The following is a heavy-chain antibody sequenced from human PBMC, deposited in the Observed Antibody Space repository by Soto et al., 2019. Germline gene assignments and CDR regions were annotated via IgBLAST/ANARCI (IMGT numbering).Heavy chain of an antibody. J-gene: IGHJ4*02. CDR2: IYYSGST. D-gene: IGHD6-6*01. CDR3: ARLYGSPVESSSFDY. Sequence: SETLSLTCTVSGDSISTSSYYWGWIRQPPGKGLEWIGYIYYSGSTNYNPSLKSRVTTSVDTSKNQFSLKLSSVTAADTAVYYCARLYGSPVESSSFDYWGQGTLVTVSS. V-gene: IGHV4-61*05. CDR1: GDSISTSSYY.